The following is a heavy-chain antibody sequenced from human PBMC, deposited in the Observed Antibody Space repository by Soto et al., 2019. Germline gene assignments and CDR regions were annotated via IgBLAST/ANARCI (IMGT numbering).Heavy chain of an antibody. V-gene: IGHV3-30*18. CDR2: ISYDGSNK. Sequence: QVQLVESGGGVVQPGRSLRLSCAASGFTFSSYGMHWVRQAPGKGLEWVAVISYDGSNKYYADSVKGRFTISRDNSKNTLYLQMNSLRAEDTAVYYCAKNFWVPAATFYYYYYIDVWGKGTTVTVSS. CDR3: AKNFWVPAATFYYYYYIDV. CDR1: GFTFSSYG. D-gene: IGHD2-2*01. J-gene: IGHJ6*03.